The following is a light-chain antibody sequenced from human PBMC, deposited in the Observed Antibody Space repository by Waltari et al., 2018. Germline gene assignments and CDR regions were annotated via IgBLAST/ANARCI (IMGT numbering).Light chain of an antibody. V-gene: IGKV3-20*01. J-gene: IGKJ3*01. CDR3: QQSGSSPLFT. Sequence: EIVLTQSPGTLSLSPGERATLSCRASQSVSSASLAWYQQKPGQAPRPLIYGASSRATGSPDRCSGSGSGTDFTLTISRLEPDDFAVYYCQQSGSSPLFTFGPGTKVDVK. CDR1: QSVSSAS. CDR2: GAS.